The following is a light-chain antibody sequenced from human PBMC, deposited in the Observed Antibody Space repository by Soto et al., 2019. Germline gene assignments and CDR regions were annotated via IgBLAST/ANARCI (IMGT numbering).Light chain of an antibody. Sequence: QSVLTQPPSASGSPGQSVTISCTGTSSDVGNYNYVSWYQQHPGKAPKLMIYEVSNRPSGVSDRFSGSKSGNTASLTISGLQAEDEADYYCSSYTSTATRVFGGGTKLTVL. J-gene: IGLJ3*02. CDR3: SSYTSTATRV. CDR1: SSDVGNYNY. CDR2: EVS. V-gene: IGLV2-14*01.